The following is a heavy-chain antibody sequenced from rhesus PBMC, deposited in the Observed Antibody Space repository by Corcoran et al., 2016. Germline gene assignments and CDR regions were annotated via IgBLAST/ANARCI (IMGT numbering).Heavy chain of an antibody. V-gene: IGHV4-147*01. CDR2: IYGSSGNT. CDR3: ARPRDSLDV. J-gene: IGHJ5-2*01. Sequence: QVQLQESGPGLVKPSETLSLPCAVSGYSISSNYWTWLRQPPGNGLDWIGYIYGSSGNTYYKPSLRSRVTISPESTTTHFSMKLSSVTASDTAFYYCARPRDSLDVWGPGVLVTVSS. CDR1: GYSISSNY.